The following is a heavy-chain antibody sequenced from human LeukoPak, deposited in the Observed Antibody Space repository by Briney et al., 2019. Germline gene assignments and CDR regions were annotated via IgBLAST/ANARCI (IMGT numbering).Heavy chain of an antibody. CDR2: IKQDGSEK. J-gene: IGHJ4*02. V-gene: IGHV3-7*01. D-gene: IGHD5-12*01. CDR1: GFTFSSYR. CDR3: ARAGGYASSWAY. Sequence: PGGSLRLSCAASGFTFSSYRMSWVRQAPGKGLEWVANIKQDGSEKNYVDSVKGRFTISRDNAKNSLDLQMNSLRAEDTAVYYCARAGGYASSWAYWGQGTLVTVSS.